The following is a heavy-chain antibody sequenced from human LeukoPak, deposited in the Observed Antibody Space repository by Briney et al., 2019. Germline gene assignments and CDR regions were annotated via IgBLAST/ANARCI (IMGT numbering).Heavy chain of an antibody. D-gene: IGHD2-15*01. CDR1: GFTFSSSA. J-gene: IGHJ4*02. CDR2: ISNNGGYT. CDR3: AKQLGYCSDGSCYFPY. Sequence: PGGSLRLSCAASGFTFSSSAMCWVRQAPGKGLEWVSAISNNGGYTYYADSVQGRFTISRDNSKSTLCLQMNSLRAEDTAVYYCAKQLGYCSDGSCYFPYWGRGTLVTVSS. V-gene: IGHV3-23*01.